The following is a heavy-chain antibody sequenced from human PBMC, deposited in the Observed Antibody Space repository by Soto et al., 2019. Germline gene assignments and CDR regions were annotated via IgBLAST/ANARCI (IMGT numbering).Heavy chain of an antibody. CDR2: VTGSGGST. V-gene: IGHV3-23*01. CDR3: AKSHYVWGRKSPYYFDY. J-gene: IGHJ4*02. CDR1: GFIFGNYA. D-gene: IGHD3-16*01. Sequence: EVQLLESGGASVQPGGSLRLSCAASGFIFGNYAMTWVRQAPGKGLEWVSAVTGSGGSTYYADSVKGRFSISRDNSKNTLHLQMNVLRAEDTAVYYRAKSHYVWGRKSPYYFDYWGQGTLFTVSS.